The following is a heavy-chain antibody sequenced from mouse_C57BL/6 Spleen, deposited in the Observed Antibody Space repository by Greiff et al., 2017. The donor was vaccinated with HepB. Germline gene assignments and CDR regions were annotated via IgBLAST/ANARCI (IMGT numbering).Heavy chain of an antibody. V-gene: IGHV3-6*01. Sequence: EVQRVESGPGLVKPSQSLSLTCSVTGYSITSGYYWNWIRQFPGNKLEWMGYISYDGSNNYNPSLKNRISITRDTSKNQFFLKLNSVTTEDTATYYCARDRRLRQEYYFDYWGQGTTLTVSS. CDR3: ARDRRLRQEYYFDY. D-gene: IGHD2-2*01. J-gene: IGHJ2*01. CDR2: ISYDGSN. CDR1: GYSITSGYY.